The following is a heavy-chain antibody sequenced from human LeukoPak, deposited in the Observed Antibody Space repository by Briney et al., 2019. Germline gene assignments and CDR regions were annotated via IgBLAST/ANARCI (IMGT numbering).Heavy chain of an antibody. Sequence: GASLRLSCAASGFTISSNARGRVRQAPGQGLEWVSALSGSGGSTYYADPVKGRFTTSRDNSKNTLYLQMDSLRAEDTAVYYWAKGEYYDDLVDYWGQGTLVTVSS. V-gene: IGHV3-23*01. CDR3: AKGEYYDDLVDY. D-gene: IGHD3-22*01. CDR2: LSGSGGST. CDR1: GFTISSNA. J-gene: IGHJ4*02.